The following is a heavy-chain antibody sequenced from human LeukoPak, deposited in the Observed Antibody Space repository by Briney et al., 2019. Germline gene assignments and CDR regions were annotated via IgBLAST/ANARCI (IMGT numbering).Heavy chain of an antibody. D-gene: IGHD3-10*02. CDR3: ARARFDLRWFDP. J-gene: IGHJ5*02. Sequence: ASVKVSCKASGGTFSSYAISWERQAPGQGLEWMGGIIPIFGTANYAQKFQGRVTITTDESTSTAYMELSSLRSEDTAVYYCARARFDLRWFDPWGQGTLVTVSS. CDR1: GGTFSSYA. CDR2: IIPIFGTA. V-gene: IGHV1-69*05.